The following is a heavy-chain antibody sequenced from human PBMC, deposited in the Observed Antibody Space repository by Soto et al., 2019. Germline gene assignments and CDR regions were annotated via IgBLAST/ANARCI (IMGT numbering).Heavy chain of an antibody. CDR2: INPSGGST. Sequence: GSVKVSFKASGYPFTSYYMHWVRQAPGQGLEWMGIINPSGGSTSYAQKFQGRVTMTRDTSTSTVYMELSSLRSEDTAVYYCARGYYYDSSGYYSGYGMDVWGQGTTVTVSS. CDR1: GYPFTSYY. D-gene: IGHD3-22*01. V-gene: IGHV1-46*01. J-gene: IGHJ6*02. CDR3: ARGYYYDSSGYYSGYGMDV.